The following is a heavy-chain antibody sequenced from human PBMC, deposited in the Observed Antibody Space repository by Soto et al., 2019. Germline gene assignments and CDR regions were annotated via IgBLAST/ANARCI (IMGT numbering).Heavy chain of an antibody. J-gene: IGHJ4*02. Sequence: PSETLSLTCSFSGGSIRSYYWNWIRQPPGKGLEWIGYVHYSGSTKYSPSLKSRLTISVDRSKNQFSLKLSSVTAADTAVYYCAAGGGLPRYYWGQGTLVTVPQ. CDR3: AAGGGLPRYY. CDR1: GGSIRSYY. V-gene: IGHV4-59*12. CDR2: VHYSGST. D-gene: IGHD5-12*01.